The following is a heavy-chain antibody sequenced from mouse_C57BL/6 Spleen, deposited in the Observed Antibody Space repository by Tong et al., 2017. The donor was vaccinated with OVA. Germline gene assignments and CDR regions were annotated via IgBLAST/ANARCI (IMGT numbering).Heavy chain of an antibody. CDR1: GYTFTSYW. Sequence: EVQLQESGTVLARPGASVKMSCKASGYTFTSYWMHWVKQRPGQGLEWIGAIYPGNSDTSYNQKFKGKAKLTAVTSTSTAYMELSSLTNEDSAVYYCARAEEKYGSFDYWGQGTTLTVSS. V-gene: IGHV1-5*01. CDR3: ARAEEKYGSFDY. CDR2: IYPGNSDT. J-gene: IGHJ2*01. D-gene: IGHD1-1*01.